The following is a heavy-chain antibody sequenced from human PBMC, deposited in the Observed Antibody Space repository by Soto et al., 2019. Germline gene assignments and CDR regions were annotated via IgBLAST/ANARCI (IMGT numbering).Heavy chain of an antibody. V-gene: IGHV1-18*01. CDR1: GYTFSSYG. CDR3: ARDSMITFGGVLVDLDY. Sequence: GASVKVSCKASGYTFSSYGISWARQAPGQGLEGMGWISAYNGNTNYAQNLHGRVTMTTHTSTSTAYMELRSLRSDDTAVYYCARDSMITFGGVLVDLDYWGQGNPGHRLP. D-gene: IGHD3-16*02. J-gene: IGHJ4*02. CDR2: ISAYNGNT.